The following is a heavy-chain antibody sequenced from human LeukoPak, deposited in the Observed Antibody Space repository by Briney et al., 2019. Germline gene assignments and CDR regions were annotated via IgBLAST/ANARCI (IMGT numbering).Heavy chain of an antibody. CDR2: ISGSGDST. D-gene: IGHD3-10*02. CDR3: AKTLFYDRGHETFQH. Sequence: GGSLRLSCAASGLTFSSYAMSWVRHAPGKGLEWVSAISGSGDSTNYAPSVKGRFTISRDNSKHTLYLQMNSLRAEDTAVYYCAKTLFYDRGHETFQHWGQGTLVTVSS. V-gene: IGHV3-23*01. J-gene: IGHJ1*01. CDR1: GLTFSSYA.